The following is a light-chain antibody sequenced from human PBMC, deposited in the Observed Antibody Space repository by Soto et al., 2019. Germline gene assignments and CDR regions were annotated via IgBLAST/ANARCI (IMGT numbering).Light chain of an antibody. J-gene: IGKJ1*01. CDR1: QSVSSN. CDR3: QHYDNWPPTWT. CDR2: GVS. V-gene: IGKV3-15*01. Sequence: ERLMTQSPGTLSVSLGERATLSCRASQSVSSNLAWYQQKPGQAPRLLIYGVSTRATGVPARFSGSGSGTEFTLTISSLQSEDFAVYYCQHYDNWPPTWTFGQGTKVDNK.